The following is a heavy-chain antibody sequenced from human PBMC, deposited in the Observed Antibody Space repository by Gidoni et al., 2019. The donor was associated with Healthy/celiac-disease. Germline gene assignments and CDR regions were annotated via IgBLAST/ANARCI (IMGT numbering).Heavy chain of an antibody. D-gene: IGHD3-3*01. Sequence: QVQLQQWGAGLLKPSETLSLTCAVYGGSFSGYYWSWIRQPPGKGLEWIGEINHSGSTNYNPSLKSRVTISVDTSKNQFSLKLSSVTAADTAVYYCAGFWSGYHIQHWGQGTLVTVSS. J-gene: IGHJ1*01. CDR1: GGSFSGYY. CDR3: AGFWSGYHIQH. V-gene: IGHV4-34*01. CDR2: INHSGST.